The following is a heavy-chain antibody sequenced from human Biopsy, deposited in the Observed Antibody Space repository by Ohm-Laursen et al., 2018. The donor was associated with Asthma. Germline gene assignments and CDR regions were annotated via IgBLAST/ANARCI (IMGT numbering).Heavy chain of an antibody. CDR2: IYYSGST. CDR1: GGSIGRGDYY. Sequence: SDTLSLTCLVSGGSIGRGDYYWSWIRQHPVKGLEWIGYIYYSGSTYYNPSLKSRVSISLDTSKNQFSLSLTSVTAADTAVYYCARTTYGDDGFDPWGQGTLVTVSS. J-gene: IGHJ5*02. D-gene: IGHD4-17*01. V-gene: IGHV4-31*03. CDR3: ARTTYGDDGFDP.